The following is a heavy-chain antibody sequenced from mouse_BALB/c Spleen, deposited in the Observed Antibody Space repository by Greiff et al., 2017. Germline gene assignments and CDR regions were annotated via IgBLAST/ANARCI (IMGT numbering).Heavy chain of an antibody. CDR3: TLTPATYYFDY. Sequence: EVKLMESGPELVKPGASVKMSCKASGYTFTSYVMHWVKQKPGQGLEWIGSINPYNDGTKYNEKFKGKATLTSDKSSSTAYMELSSLTSEDSAVYYCTLTPATYYFDYWGQGTTLTVSS. CDR2: INPYNDGT. D-gene: IGHD1-2*01. CDR1: GYTFTSYV. J-gene: IGHJ2*01. V-gene: IGHV1-14*01.